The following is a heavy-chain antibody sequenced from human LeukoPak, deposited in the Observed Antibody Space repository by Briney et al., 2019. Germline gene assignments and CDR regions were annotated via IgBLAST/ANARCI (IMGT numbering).Heavy chain of an antibody. D-gene: IGHD3-9*01. J-gene: IGHJ5*02. CDR3: ARERAYYDILPRWFDP. CDR2: IYNSGST. V-gene: IGHV4-38-2*02. CDR1: GYSISSGYY. Sequence: KPSETLSLTCTVSGYSISSGYYWGWIRPPPGKGLEWIGSIYNSGSTYYNPSLKSRVTISLDTSKNQFSLKLSSVTAADTAVYYCARERAYYDILPRWFDPWGQGTLVTVSS.